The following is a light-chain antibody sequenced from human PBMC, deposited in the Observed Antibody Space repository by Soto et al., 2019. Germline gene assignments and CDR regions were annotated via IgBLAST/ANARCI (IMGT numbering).Light chain of an antibody. J-gene: IGKJ2*01. CDR2: GAS. CDR3: EQYGRSDT. Sequence: ELVLTQSPGALSLSPGERATLSCRASQSVSSSYLAWYQQEPGQAPRLLIYGASNRATGMPDRFSGSGSGTDFTFTISRLEPEDVAEYYCEQYGRSDTFGQGTKLEIK. CDR1: QSVSSSY. V-gene: IGKV3-20*01.